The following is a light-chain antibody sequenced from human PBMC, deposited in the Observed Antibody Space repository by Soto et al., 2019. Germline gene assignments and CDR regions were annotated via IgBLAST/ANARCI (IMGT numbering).Light chain of an antibody. Sequence: DIQMTQSPSSLSASAGDRVTITCQASQDISNHLNWYQQKPGKAPKLLINDASNLETGVPPRFSGSGSGTDFTHTISSLQPEDIATYYCQQYVNALSFGGGTKVEIK. V-gene: IGKV1-33*01. CDR3: QQYVNALS. CDR2: DAS. J-gene: IGKJ4*01. CDR1: QDISNH.